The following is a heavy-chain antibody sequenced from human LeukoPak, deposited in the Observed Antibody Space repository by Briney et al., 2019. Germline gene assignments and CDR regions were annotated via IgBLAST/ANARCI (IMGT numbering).Heavy chain of an antibody. J-gene: IGHJ4*02. V-gene: IGHV4-4*07. Sequence: SETLSLTCTVSGGSISSYYWSWIRQPAGKGLEWIGRIYTSGSTNYNPSLKSRVTMSVDTSKNQFSLKLSSVTAADTAVYYCARVGYCSGGSCYSIFDYWGQGTLVTVSS. CDR2: IYTSGST. CDR3: ARVGYCSGGSCYSIFDY. CDR1: GGSISSYY. D-gene: IGHD2-15*01.